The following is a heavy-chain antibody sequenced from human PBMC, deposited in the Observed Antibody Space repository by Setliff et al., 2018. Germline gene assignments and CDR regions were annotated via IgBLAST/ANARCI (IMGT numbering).Heavy chain of an antibody. J-gene: IGHJ6*03. D-gene: IGHD3-9*01. V-gene: IGHV1-69*06. CDR3: ATSPKKVTGSDYYNYYMDV. CDR2: IITAFGSA. Sequence: SVKVSCKTSGTTFNSHAINWVRQVPGQGLEWMGRIITAFGSAISAQKFQDRVSITADRTTYTAYLELTSLTLEDTAVYYCATSPKKVTGSDYYNYYMDVWGKGTTGTAP. CDR1: GTTFNSHA.